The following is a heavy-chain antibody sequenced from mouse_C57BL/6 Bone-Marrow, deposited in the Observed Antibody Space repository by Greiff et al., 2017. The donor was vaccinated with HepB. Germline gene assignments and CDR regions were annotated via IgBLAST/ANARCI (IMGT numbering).Heavy chain of an antibody. D-gene: IGHD1-1*01. J-gene: IGHJ4*01. CDR3: ARDITTVVEGMDY. V-gene: IGHV1-82*01. CDR1: GYAFSSSW. Sequence: VQGVESGPELVKPGASVKISCKASGYAFSSSWMNWVKQRPGKGLEWIGRIYPGDGDTNYNGKFKGKATLTADKSSSTAYMQLSSLTSEDSAVYFCARDITTVVEGMDYWGQGTSVTVSS. CDR2: IYPGDGDT.